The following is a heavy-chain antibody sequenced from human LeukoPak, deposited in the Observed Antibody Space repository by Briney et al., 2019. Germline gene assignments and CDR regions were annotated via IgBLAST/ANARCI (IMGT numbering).Heavy chain of an antibody. CDR3: ARSPRVTAKGWFDP. D-gene: IGHD2-21*02. V-gene: IGHV3-74*01. CDR2: INSDGSST. Sequence: GGSLRLSCAASGFTFSSYWMPWVRQAPGKGLVWVSRINSDGSSTSYADSVKGRFTISRDNAKNTLYLQMNSLRAEDTAVYYCARSPRVTAKGWFDPWGQGTLVTVSS. J-gene: IGHJ5*02. CDR1: GFTFSSYW.